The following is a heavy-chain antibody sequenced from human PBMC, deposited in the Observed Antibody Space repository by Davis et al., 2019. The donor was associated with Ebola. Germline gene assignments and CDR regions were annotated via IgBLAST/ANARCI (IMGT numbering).Heavy chain of an antibody. D-gene: IGHD4-11*01. Sequence: GESLKISCAASGFTFDDYGMSWVRQAPGKGLEWVSSISSSSSYIYYADSVKGRFTISRDNAKNSLYLQMNSLRAEDTAVYYCARVYSAYSYYYYVMDVWGQGTTVTVSS. V-gene: IGHV3-21*01. J-gene: IGHJ6*02. CDR2: ISSSSSYI. CDR3: ARVYSAYSYYYYVMDV. CDR1: GFTFDDYG.